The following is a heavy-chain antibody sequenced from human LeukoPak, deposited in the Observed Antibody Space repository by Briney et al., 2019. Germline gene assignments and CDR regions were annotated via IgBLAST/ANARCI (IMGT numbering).Heavy chain of an antibody. CDR1: GFTFSSYA. J-gene: IGHJ6*02. V-gene: IGHV3-23*01. CDR2: ISGSGGST. D-gene: IGHD3-3*01. Sequence: PGGSLRLSCAASGFTFSSYAMSWVRQAPGKGLEWVSAISGSGGSTYYADSVKGRFTISRDNSKNTLYLQMNSLRAEDTAVYYCAKDHDFWSGYYPYYYYYGVDVWGQGTTVTVSS. CDR3: AKDHDFWSGYYPYYYYYGVDV.